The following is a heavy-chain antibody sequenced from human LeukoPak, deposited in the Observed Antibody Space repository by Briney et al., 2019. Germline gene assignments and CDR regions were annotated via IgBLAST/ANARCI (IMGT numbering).Heavy chain of an antibody. Sequence: GGSLRLSCAASGFTVTTKTMAWVRQAPGRGLEWVSVFYSPGSTYYADSVHGRFTISRDTSLNTLFLQMNSLRVEDTAVYYCASARESCMGSTCYEYFHHWPQGTKVSV. CDR3: ASARESCMGSTCYEYFHH. J-gene: IGHJ1*01. V-gene: IGHV3-53*01. CDR1: GFTVTTKT. D-gene: IGHD2-8*01. CDR2: FYSPGST.